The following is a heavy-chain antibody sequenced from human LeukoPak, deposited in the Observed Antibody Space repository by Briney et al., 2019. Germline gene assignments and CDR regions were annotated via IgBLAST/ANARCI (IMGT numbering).Heavy chain of an antibody. CDR2: ISGSGGST. CDR1: GFTFSNYA. Sequence: GGSLRLSCAVSGFTFSNYAMSWVRQAPGEGLEWVSAISGSGGSTYYADSVKGRFTISRDNAKNPLYLQMNSLRAEDTAVYYCARDRRADRDYYYYMDVWGKGTTVTVSS. V-gene: IGHV3-23*01. CDR3: ARDRRADRDYYYYMDV. J-gene: IGHJ6*03.